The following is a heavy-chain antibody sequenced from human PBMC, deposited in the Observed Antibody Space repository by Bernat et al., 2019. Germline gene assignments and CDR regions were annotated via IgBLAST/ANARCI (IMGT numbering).Heavy chain of an antibody. V-gene: IGHV1-69*01. CDR2: IIPIFGTA. CDR3: AREAADMLTGYYKIDAFDI. CDR1: GGTFSSYA. D-gene: IGHD3-9*01. J-gene: IGHJ3*02. Sequence: QVQLVQSGAEVKKPGASVKVSCKASGGTFSSYAISWVRHAPGQELEWMGGIIPIFGTANYAQQFQGRVTITADESTSTAYMELRSLRSEDTAVYYCAREAADMLTGYYKIDAFDIWGQGTMVTVSS.